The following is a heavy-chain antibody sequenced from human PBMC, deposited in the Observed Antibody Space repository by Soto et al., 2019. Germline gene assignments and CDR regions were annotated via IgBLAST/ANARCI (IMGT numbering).Heavy chain of an antibody. Sequence: ASVNGSCKASGYTFTSYEINWVRQATGQGLEWMGWMNPYSGYTDYAQKFQGRVTMTRNTSITTAYMELSSLTSEDTAIYFCARRLAVAGKRFDPWGQGTLVTVSS. CDR2: MNPYSGYT. CDR3: ARRLAVAGKRFDP. V-gene: IGHV1-8*01. D-gene: IGHD6-19*01. CDR1: GYTFTSYE. J-gene: IGHJ5*02.